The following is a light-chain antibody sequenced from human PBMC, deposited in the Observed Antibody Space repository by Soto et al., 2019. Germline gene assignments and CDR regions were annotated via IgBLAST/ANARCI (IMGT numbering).Light chain of an antibody. CDR3: QQYGGSHRIT. CDR2: GAS. Sequence: ILLMQSPGTLSLSPEERATLSCRASQTLRRTYIAWCQQRPGHTPRLLIYGASNRATGIPDSFSGSGSGTDFTLIINRLEPEDVAIYYCQQYGGSHRITFGQGTRLEIK. CDR1: QTLRRTY. V-gene: IGKV3-20*01. J-gene: IGKJ5*01.